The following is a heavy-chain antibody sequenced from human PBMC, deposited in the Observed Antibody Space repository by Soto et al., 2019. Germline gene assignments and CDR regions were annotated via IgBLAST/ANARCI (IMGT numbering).Heavy chain of an antibody. V-gene: IGHV1-69*01. CDR1: GGTFSSYA. D-gene: IGHD3-10*01. Sequence: QVQLVQSGAEVKKPGSSVKVSCKASGGTFSSYAISWVRQAPGQGLEWMGGIIPIFGTANYAQKFQGRFTITADESTSTAYMELSRLRSEDTAGYYCARDGRFEEKISGRMDVWGQGTTFTVS. CDR2: IIPIFGTA. CDR3: ARDGRFEEKISGRMDV. J-gene: IGHJ6*02.